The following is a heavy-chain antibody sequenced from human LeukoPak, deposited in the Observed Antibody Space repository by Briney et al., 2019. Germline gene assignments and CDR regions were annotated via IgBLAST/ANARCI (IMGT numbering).Heavy chain of an antibody. D-gene: IGHD2/OR15-2a*01. J-gene: IGHJ3*02. V-gene: IGHV4-31*03. CDR3: ARDPQNWDAFDI. CDR2: IYYSGNT. CDR1: GGSISSGGYY. Sequence: SETLSLTCTVSGGSISSGGYYWSWIRQHPGKGLEWIGYIYYSGNTNYNPSLKSRVTIPVDTSKNQFSLKLSSVTAADTAVYYCARDPQNWDAFDIWGQGTMVTVSS.